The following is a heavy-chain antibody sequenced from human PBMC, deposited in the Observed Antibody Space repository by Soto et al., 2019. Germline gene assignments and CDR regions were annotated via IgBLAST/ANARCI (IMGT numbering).Heavy chain of an antibody. D-gene: IGHD3-22*01. J-gene: IGHJ4*02. Sequence: ASVKVSCKASGYTFTSYAMHWVRQAPGQRLEWMGWINAGNGNTKYSQKFQGRVTITRDTSTSTAYMELRSLRSDDTAVYYCARDPMMHGDYWGQGTLVTVSS. V-gene: IGHV1-3*01. CDR3: ARDPMMHGDY. CDR2: INAGNGNT. CDR1: GYTFTSYA.